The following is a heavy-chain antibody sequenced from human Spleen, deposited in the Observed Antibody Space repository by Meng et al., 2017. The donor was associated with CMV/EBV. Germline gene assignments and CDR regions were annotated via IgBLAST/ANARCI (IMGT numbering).Heavy chain of an antibody. CDR1: GFTFSSYS. J-gene: IGHJ4*02. Sequence: EVQLVESGGXVVKPGGSLRLYCAASGFTFSSYSMNWGRQAPGKGLAWVSSISSSSSYIYYADSVKGRFTISRDNAKNSLYLQMNSLRAEDTAVYYCARDILTGYSPLDYWGQGTLVTVSS. CDR3: ARDILTGYSPLDY. CDR2: ISSSSSYI. V-gene: IGHV3-21*01. D-gene: IGHD3-9*01.